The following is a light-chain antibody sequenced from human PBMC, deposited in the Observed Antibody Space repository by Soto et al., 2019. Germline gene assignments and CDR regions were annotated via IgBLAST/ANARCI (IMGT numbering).Light chain of an antibody. CDR3: QQSGDSPRT. CDR1: QSVSSTF. J-gene: IGKJ1*01. Sequence: EMALTQSPGTLSLSPWERATLSCRASQSVSSTFLAWYQQKPGQAPRLLVYGASNRATGIPDRFSGSGSGTDFTLTISRLEPEDFAVYYCQQSGDSPRTFGQGTKVDI. CDR2: GAS. V-gene: IGKV3-20*01.